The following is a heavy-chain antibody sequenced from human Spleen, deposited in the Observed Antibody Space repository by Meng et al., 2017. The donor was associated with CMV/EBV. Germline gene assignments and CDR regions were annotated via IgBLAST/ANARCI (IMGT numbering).Heavy chain of an antibody. Sequence: LSLTCAASGFTFSSYAMHWVRQAPGKGLEWVAVISYDGSNKYYAASVKGRFTISRDNSKNTLYLQMNSLRAEDTAVYYCAREGYDAFDIWGQGTMVTVSS. CDR1: GFTFSSYA. J-gene: IGHJ3*02. D-gene: IGHD1-1*01. CDR3: AREGYDAFDI. CDR2: ISYDGSNK. V-gene: IGHV3-30-3*01.